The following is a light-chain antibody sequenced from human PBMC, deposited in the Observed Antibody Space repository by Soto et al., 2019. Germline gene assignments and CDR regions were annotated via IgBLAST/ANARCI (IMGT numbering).Light chain of an antibody. CDR3: QQYDNLPLT. CDR1: QDIRSN. J-gene: IGKJ4*01. Sequence: DIQLNQSPSSLSASVGERVTITCQASQDIRSNLNWYQQKPGKAPKLLIYDASILETGVPPRFSGSGSGTDFTFTISSLQPEDIGTYSCQQYDNLPLTFGGGTKVEIK. V-gene: IGKV1-33*01. CDR2: DAS.